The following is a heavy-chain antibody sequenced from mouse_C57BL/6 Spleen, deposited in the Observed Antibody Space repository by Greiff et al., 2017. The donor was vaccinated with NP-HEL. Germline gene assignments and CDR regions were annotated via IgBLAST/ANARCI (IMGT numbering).Heavy chain of an antibody. J-gene: IGHJ3*01. CDR2: IYPGDGDT. Sequence: QVQLQQSGPELVKPGASVKISCKASGYAFSSSWMNWVKQRPGKGLEWIGRIYPGDGDTTYNGKFKGKATRTADKSSSTAYMQLSSLTSEDSAVYFCARRAYSNYDWFAYWGQGTLVTVSA. D-gene: IGHD2-5*01. V-gene: IGHV1-82*01. CDR3: ARRAYSNYDWFAY. CDR1: GYAFSSSW.